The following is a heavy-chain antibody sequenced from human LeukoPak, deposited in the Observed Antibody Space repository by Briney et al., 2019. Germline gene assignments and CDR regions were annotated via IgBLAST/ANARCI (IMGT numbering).Heavy chain of an antibody. D-gene: IGHD3-10*01. J-gene: IGHJ6*03. Sequence: SETLSLTCAVYGYSISNSNWWGWIRQPPGKGLEWIGYIYYSGSTNYNPSLKSRVTMSVDTSKNQFSLKLSSVTALDTAVYYCAKTHGSGSYPPNNYMDVWGKGTTVTISS. CDR3: AKTHGSGSYPPNNYMDV. V-gene: IGHV4-28*06. CDR1: GYSISNSNW. CDR2: IYYSGST.